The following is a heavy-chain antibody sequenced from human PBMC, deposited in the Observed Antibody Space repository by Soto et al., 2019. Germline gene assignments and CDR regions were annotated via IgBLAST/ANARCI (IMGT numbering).Heavy chain of an antibody. CDR3: ACYDYGGNIWFDP. V-gene: IGHV4-59*01. CDR1: GGSISSYY. CDR2: IYYSGST. J-gene: IGHJ5*02. Sequence: PSETLSLTCTVSGGSISSYYWSWIRQPPGKGLEWIGYIYYSGSTNYNPSLKSRVTVSVDTSKNQFSLKLSSVTAADTAVYYCACYDYGGNIWFDPWGQGTLVTVSS. D-gene: IGHD4-17*01.